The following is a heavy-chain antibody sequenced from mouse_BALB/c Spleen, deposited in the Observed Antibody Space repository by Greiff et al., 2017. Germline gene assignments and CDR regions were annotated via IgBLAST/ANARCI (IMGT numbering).Heavy chain of an antibody. Sequence: EVQLQQSGTVLARPGASVKMSCKASGYSFTSYWMHWVKQRPGQGLEWIGAIYPGNSDTSYNQKFKGKAKLTAVTSASTAYMELSSLTNEDSAVYYCTREDYDYGGFAYWGQGTLVTVSA. V-gene: IGHV1-5*01. CDR2: IYPGNSDT. D-gene: IGHD2-4*01. CDR3: TREDYDYGGFAY. CDR1: GYSFTSYW. J-gene: IGHJ3*01.